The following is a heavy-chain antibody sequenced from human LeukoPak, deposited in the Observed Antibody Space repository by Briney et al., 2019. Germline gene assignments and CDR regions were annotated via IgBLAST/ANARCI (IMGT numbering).Heavy chain of an antibody. D-gene: IGHD2-15*01. J-gene: IGHJ4*02. Sequence: PGGSLRLSCAASGFTFSSCGMHWVRQAPGKGLEWVAFIRYDGSNKYYADSVKGRFTISRDNSKNTLYLQMNSLRAEDTAVYYCAKEPSRYCSGGSCYLVDYWGQGTLVTVSS. V-gene: IGHV3-30*02. CDR1: GFTFSSCG. CDR2: IRYDGSNK. CDR3: AKEPSRYCSGGSCYLVDY.